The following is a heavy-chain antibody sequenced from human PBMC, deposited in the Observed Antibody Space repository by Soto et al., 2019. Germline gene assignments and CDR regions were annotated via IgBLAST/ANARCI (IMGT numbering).Heavy chain of an antibody. CDR3: AREPYDITGNRIDS. CDR2: VYHTGST. CDR1: GGSISSYY. Sequence: SETLSLTCTVSGGSISSYYWCWVRQPPVKGLEWIGYVYHTGSTNHNPSLKSRGSISVDTSNNQFSLKLSSVTAADTAVYFCAREPYDITGNRIDSWGQGIPVTVS. D-gene: IGHD3-22*01. V-gene: IGHV4-59*12. J-gene: IGHJ5*01.